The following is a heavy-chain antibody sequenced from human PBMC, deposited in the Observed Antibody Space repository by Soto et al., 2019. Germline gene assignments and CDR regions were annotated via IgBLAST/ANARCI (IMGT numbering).Heavy chain of an antibody. CDR2: IKSGGHT. CDR1: GFTVSSKY. D-gene: IGHD2-15*01. J-gene: IGHJ6*04. CDR3: ATDDVLCGGSRCCGVPSDV. Sequence: EVHLVESGGGLVQPGGSLRLSCAASGFTVSSKYMSWVRQAPGKGLEWVSLIKSGGHTYYADSVKGSLAISRIITENTVHLKMYRLRAENTAVYYCATDDVLCGGSRCCGVPSDVWGKGTTVTVSS. V-gene: IGHV3-66*01.